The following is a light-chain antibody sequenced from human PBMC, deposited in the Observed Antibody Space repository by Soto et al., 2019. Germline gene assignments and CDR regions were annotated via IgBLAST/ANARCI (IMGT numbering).Light chain of an antibody. CDR1: QSVGSY. CDR2: DAT. V-gene: IGKV3-11*01. J-gene: IGKJ4*01. Sequence: IVLTQSPATLSLSPGERATLSCRASQSVGSYLAWYQKKPGQAPRLLIYDATKRDAGIPPRFSGSGSGTDFTLTISNREPEDFAVYYCQQCTSRFTFGGGTKVEIK. CDR3: QQCTSRFT.